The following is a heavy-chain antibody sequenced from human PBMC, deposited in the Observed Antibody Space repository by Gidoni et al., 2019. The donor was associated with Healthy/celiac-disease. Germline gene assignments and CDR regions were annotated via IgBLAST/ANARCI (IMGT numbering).Heavy chain of an antibody. Sequence: QVPLQESDPGLVKTSQTLSLTCTVSGGSISSGGYYWSWIRQHPGKGMEWIGYIYYSGSTYYNPSLKSRVTISVDTSKNQFSLKLSSVTAADTAVYYCARITPQLLHRYFDYWGQGTLVTVSS. CDR1: GGSISSGGYY. V-gene: IGHV4-31*03. D-gene: IGHD2-2*02. CDR3: ARITPQLLHRYFDY. J-gene: IGHJ4*02. CDR2: IYYSGST.